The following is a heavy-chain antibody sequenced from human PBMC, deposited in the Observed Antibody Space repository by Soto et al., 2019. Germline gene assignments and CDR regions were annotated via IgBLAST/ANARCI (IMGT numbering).Heavy chain of an antibody. CDR1: GFTFSSYA. Sequence: EVQLLESGGGLVQPGGSLRLSCAASGFTFSSYAMSWVRQAPGKGLEWVSAISGSGGSTYYADSVKGRFTISRDNSKNTLYLQMNSLRAEDTAVYYCAKDPSKIGVVSNWFDPWGQGTLVTVSS. V-gene: IGHV3-23*01. CDR3: AKDPSKIGVVSNWFDP. CDR2: ISGSGGST. J-gene: IGHJ5*02. D-gene: IGHD3-22*01.